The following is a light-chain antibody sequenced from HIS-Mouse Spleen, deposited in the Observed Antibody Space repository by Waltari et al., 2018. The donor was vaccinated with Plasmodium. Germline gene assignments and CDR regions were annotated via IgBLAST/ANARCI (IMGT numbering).Light chain of an antibody. CDR2: DKN. CDR1: SSNIGNNY. V-gene: IGLV1-51*01. Sequence: QSVLTQPPSVSAAPGQKVTISCSGSSSNIGNNYVSWYKQLPGTAPKLLIYDKNKRPSGIPDRFSVAKSGTSATLGITGLQTGDEADYYCGTWDSSLSAGVVFGGGTKLTVL. J-gene: IGLJ2*01. CDR3: GTWDSSLSAGVV.